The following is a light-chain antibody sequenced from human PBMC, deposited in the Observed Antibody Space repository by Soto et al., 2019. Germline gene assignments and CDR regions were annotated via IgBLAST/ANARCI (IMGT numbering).Light chain of an antibody. V-gene: IGLV1-40*01. CDR2: GNS. CDR3: QSYDTSLSGYV. J-gene: IGLJ1*01. Sequence: QSVMTQPPSVSGAPGQRVTISCTGSSSNIGAGYDVHWYQQLPGTAPKLLIYGNSNRPSGVPDRFSGSKSGTSASLAITGLQAQDEAHSSCQSYDTSLSGYVFAPATKVTV. CDR1: SSNIGAGYD.